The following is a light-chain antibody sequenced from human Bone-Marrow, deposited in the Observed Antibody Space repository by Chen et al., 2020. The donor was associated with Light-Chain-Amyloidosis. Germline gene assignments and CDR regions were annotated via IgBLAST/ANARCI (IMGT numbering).Light chain of an antibody. Sequence: SYELTQPPSVSVSPGPTASITCSGEKLGDKYACLYQQKPGQSPGLVIYQDSKRPSGIPERFSGSNSGNTATLTISGTQAMDEADYYCQAWDSSTHVVFGGGTKLTVL. CDR1: KLGDKY. CDR3: QAWDSSTHVV. J-gene: IGLJ2*01. CDR2: QDS. V-gene: IGLV3-1*01.